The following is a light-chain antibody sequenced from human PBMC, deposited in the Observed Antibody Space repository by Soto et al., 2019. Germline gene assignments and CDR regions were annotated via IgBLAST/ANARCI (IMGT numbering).Light chain of an antibody. CDR3: VLYMGLGISV. V-gene: IGLV8-61*01. Sequence: QTVVTQEPSFSVSPGGTVTFTCGLSSGSVSTNYYPSWYQQTPGQAPRTLIYNTNSRSSGVPDRFSGSILGNKAALTITGAQADDESDYYCVLYMGLGISVFGRGTKVTVL. CDR2: NTN. J-gene: IGLJ2*01. CDR1: SGSVSTNYY.